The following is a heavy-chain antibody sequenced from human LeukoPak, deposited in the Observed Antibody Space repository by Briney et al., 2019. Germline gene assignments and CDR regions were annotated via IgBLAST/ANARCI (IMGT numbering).Heavy chain of an antibody. Sequence: GGSLRLSCAASGFTFSSYWMNWVRQAPGKGLEWVSSISSSSSYIYYADSVKGRFTISRDNAKNSLYLQMNSLRAEDTAVYYCAREQIVVVPAAYLGGFEDQWDYYGSGSPIDYWGQGTLVTVSS. V-gene: IGHV3-21*01. D-gene: IGHD2-2*01. CDR3: AREQIVVVPAAYLGGFEDQWDYYGSGSPIDY. J-gene: IGHJ4*02. CDR2: ISSSSSYI. CDR1: GFTFSSYW.